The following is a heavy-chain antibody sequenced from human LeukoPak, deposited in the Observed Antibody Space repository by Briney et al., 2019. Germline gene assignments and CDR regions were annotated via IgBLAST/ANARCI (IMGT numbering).Heavy chain of an antibody. D-gene: IGHD2-15*01. Sequence: PSQTLSLTCTVSGGSISSYYWSWIRQPPGKGLEWIGYIYYSGSTNYNPSLKSRVTISVDTSKNQFSLKLSSVTAADTAVYYCARRVLGYCSGGSCSNWFDPWGQGTLVTVSS. CDR1: GGSISSYY. J-gene: IGHJ5*02. V-gene: IGHV4-59*08. CDR3: ARRVLGYCSGGSCSNWFDP. CDR2: IYYSGST.